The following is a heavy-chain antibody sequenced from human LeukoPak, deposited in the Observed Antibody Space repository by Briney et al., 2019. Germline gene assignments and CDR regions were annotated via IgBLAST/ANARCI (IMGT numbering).Heavy chain of an antibody. CDR2: INHSGST. CDR1: GGSFSGYY. J-gene: IGHJ4*02. D-gene: IGHD6-19*01. V-gene: IGHV4-34*01. Sequence: SETLSLTCAVYGGSFSGYYWSWIRQPPGKGLEWIGEINHSGSTNYNPSLKSRVTISVDTSKNQFSLKLSSVTAADTAVYYCARGRAVAGTMVLIDYWGQGTLVTVSS. CDR3: ARGRAVAGTMVLIDY.